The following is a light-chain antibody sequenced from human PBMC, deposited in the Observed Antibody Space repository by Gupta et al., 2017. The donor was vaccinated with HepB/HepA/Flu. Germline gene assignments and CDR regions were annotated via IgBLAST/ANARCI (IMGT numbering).Light chain of an antibody. CDR1: SSNSGSNT. V-gene: IGLV1-44*01. Sequence: QPVQTQPPSESATPGQRVTLSWSASSSNSGSNTVHWYQQPPETARKLLIYDADLRPSGVPDRFSGSKSGTSASLAISGLQSDDEAHYYCSTWDDSLDGSVPFGGGTKLTVL. J-gene: IGLJ2*01. CDR3: STWDDSLDGSVP. CDR2: DAD.